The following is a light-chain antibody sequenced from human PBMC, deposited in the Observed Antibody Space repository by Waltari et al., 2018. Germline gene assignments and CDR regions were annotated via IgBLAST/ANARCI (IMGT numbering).Light chain of an antibody. CDR1: QCVSIW. CDR2: KAS. CDR3: QQYNSYSG. Sequence: DIQMAQSPSTLSASVAGGVTITCRASQCVSIWLAWYQQKPGEAPKLLTYKASSLESGVPSRFSGSGSGTEFTLTISSLQPDDFATYYCQQYNSYSGFGQGTKVEIK. V-gene: IGKV1-5*03. J-gene: IGKJ1*01.